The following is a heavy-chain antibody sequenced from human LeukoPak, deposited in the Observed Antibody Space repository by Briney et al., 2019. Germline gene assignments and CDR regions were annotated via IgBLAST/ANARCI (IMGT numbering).Heavy chain of an antibody. Sequence: GGSLRLSCAASGFTVSNNYMIWVRQAPGKGLEWVSLIYSGGSTYYADSVKGRFTISRDNSKNTLYLQMNSLRAEDTAVYYCARAIFRAHDYWGQGTLVTVSS. D-gene: IGHD3-10*01. CDR1: GFTVSNNY. CDR3: ARAIFRAHDY. V-gene: IGHV3-66*01. J-gene: IGHJ4*02. CDR2: IYSGGST.